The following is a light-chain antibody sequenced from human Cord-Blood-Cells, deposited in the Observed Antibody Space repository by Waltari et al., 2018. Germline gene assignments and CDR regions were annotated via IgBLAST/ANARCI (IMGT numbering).Light chain of an antibody. Sequence: EIVMTQSSATLSVSPGERATLSCRASQSVSRNLAWYQQKPGQAPRLLIYGASTRATGIPARFSGSGSGTEFTPTISSLQSEDFAVYYCQQYNNWPPFTFGPGTKVDIK. V-gene: IGKV3-15*01. J-gene: IGKJ3*01. CDR2: GAS. CDR1: QSVSRN. CDR3: QQYNNWPPFT.